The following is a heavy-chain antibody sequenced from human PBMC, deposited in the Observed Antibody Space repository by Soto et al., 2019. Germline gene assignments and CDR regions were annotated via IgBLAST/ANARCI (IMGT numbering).Heavy chain of an antibody. J-gene: IGHJ4*02. D-gene: IGHD3-10*01. V-gene: IGHV3-72*01. CDR2: SKNKADSYTT. Sequence: EVQLVESGGGLVQPGGSLRLSCAASGFTFSDHYMDWVRQAPGKGLEWVGRSKNKADSYTTEYAASVKGRFTMSRDGSKNSLFLQKNSLKTEDTAVYYCTVWGSGNDFGAAWGQGILVTVSS. CDR1: GFTFSDHY. CDR3: TVWGSGNDFGAA.